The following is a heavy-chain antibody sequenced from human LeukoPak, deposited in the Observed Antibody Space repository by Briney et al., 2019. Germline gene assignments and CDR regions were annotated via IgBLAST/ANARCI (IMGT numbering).Heavy chain of an antibody. V-gene: IGHV4-59*08. CDR3: AGQVRDYDFWSGYWIDP. J-gene: IGHJ5*02. D-gene: IGHD3-3*01. Sequence: SETLSLTCTVSGGSISSYYWSWVRQPPGKGLEWIGYIYSCWTTNYTPSLTSPLTISVHTSKNQFSLKLTSVTAADTAVYYCAGQVRDYDFWSGYWIDPWGQGTLVTVSS. CDR1: GGSISSYY. CDR2: IYSCWTT.